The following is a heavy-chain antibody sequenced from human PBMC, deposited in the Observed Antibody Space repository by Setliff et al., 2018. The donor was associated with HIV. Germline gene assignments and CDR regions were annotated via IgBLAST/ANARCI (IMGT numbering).Heavy chain of an antibody. CDR2: IYYSGST. CDR3: AREGVPAAVMWFDP. V-gene: IGHV4-59*08. D-gene: IGHD2-2*01. CDR1: GGSISSHH. Sequence: SETLSLTCNVSGGSISSHHWSWIRQPPGKGLEWIGYIYYSGSTNYNPSLKSRVTISVDTSKNQFSLKLSSVTASDTAVYYCAREGVPAAVMWFDPWGQGTLVTVSS. J-gene: IGHJ5*02.